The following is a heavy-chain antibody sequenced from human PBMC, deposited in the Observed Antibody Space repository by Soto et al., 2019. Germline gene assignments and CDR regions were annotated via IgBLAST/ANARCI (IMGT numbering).Heavy chain of an antibody. CDR1: GFTFSSYA. CDR3: AKCAGSGWYPDY. J-gene: IGHJ4*02. CDR2: ISGSGANT. D-gene: IGHD6-19*01. V-gene: IGHV3-23*01. Sequence: EVQLLESAGGLVQPGGSLSLSCAASGFTFSSYAMRWVRQAPGKGLEWVSAISGSGANTHYADSVKGRFTISRDNSKNSLFLQLNSLRAEDTAVYYCAKCAGSGWYPDYWCQGTLVTVSS.